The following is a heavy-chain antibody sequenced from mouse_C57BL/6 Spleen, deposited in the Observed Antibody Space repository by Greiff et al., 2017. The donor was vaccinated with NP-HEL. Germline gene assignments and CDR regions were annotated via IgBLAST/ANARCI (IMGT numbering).Heavy chain of an antibody. Sequence: VQLQQPGAELVKPGASVKLSCKASGYTFTSYWMQWVKQRPGQGLEWIGEIDPSDSYTNYNQKFKGKATLTVDTSSSTAYMQLSSLTSEDSAVYYCARGGGSSPWYAMDYWGQGTSVTVSS. V-gene: IGHV1-50*01. D-gene: IGHD1-1*01. J-gene: IGHJ4*01. CDR3: ARGGGSSPWYAMDY. CDR2: IDPSDSYT. CDR1: GYTFTSYW.